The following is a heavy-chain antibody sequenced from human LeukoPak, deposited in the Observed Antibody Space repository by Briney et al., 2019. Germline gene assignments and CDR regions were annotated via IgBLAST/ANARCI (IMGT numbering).Heavy chain of an antibody. CDR2: ITSSSSYI. V-gene: IGHV3-21*01. CDR1: GFTFSSYS. J-gene: IGHJ4*02. CDR3: ARGVRYYDSSGYPGSDY. D-gene: IGHD3-22*01. Sequence: GRSLRLSCAASGFTFSSYSMNWVRQAPGKGLEWVSSITSSSSYIYYADSVKGRFTISRDNAKNSLYLQMNSLRAEDTAVYYCARGVRYYDSSGYPGSDYWGQGTLVTVSS.